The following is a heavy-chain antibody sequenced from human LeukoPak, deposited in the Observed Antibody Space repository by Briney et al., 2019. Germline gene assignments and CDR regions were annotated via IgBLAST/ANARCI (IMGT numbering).Heavy chain of an antibody. CDR3: ARDRYPDTVIYLFDY. V-gene: IGHV4-34*01. CDR1: GGSFSNYY. J-gene: IGHJ4*02. CDR2: INHSGST. Sequence: PSETLSLTCAVYGGSFSNYYWSWIRQPPGKGLEWIGEINHSGSTNYNPSLKSRVTISVDTSKNQFSLKLSSVTAADTAVYYCARDRYPDTVIYLFDYWGQGTLVTVSS. D-gene: IGHD4-11*01.